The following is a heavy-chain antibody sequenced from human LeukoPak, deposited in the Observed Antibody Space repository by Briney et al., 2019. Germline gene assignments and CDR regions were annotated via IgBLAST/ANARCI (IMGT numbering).Heavy chain of an antibody. CDR1: GGSISSGGYS. V-gene: IGHV4-30-2*01. Sequence: SETLSLTCAVSGGSISSGGYSWSWIRQPPGKGLEWIGYIYHSGRTYYNPSLKSRVTISVDRSKNQFSLKLSSVTAADTAVYYCARERAYYFDYWGQGTLVTVSS. J-gene: IGHJ4*02. CDR2: IYHSGRT. CDR3: ARERAYYFDY.